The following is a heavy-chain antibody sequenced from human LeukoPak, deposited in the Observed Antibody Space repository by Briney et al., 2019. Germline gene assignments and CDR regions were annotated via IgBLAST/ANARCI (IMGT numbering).Heavy chain of an antibody. J-gene: IGHJ4*02. CDR2: INHSGSN. CDR3: ARAFYDFWSGYLEGVFDY. CDR1: GGSFSGYY. D-gene: IGHD3-3*01. Sequence: AETLSLTCAVYGGSFSGYYWSWIRQPPGKGLEWMGEINHSGSNNYNPSLKSRVTISVDTSKNQFSLKLSSVTAADTAVYYCARAFYDFWSGYLEGVFDYWGQGTLVTVSS. V-gene: IGHV4-34*01.